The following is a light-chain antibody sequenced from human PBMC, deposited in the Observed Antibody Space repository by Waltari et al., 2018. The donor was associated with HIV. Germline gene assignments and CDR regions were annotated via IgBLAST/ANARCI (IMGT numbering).Light chain of an antibody. CDR1: NSNIGAGYD. CDR3: QSYDSSLSGLWV. Sequence: SVLTQPPSVSGAPGQWVSISCTGNNSNIGAGYDVHWYRHSPGRAPKLVIYGDTNRHSGVPDRFSGSRSGNSVTLDIAGLRAEDEADYFCQSYDSSLSGLWVFGAGTKLTVL. J-gene: IGLJ3*02. V-gene: IGLV1-40*01. CDR2: GDT.